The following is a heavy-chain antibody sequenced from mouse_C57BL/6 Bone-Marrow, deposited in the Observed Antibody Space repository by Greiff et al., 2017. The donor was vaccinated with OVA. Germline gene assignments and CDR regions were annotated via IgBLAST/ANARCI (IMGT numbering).Heavy chain of an antibody. J-gene: IGHJ3*01. CDR1: GYTFTSYV. V-gene: IGHV1-81*01. CDR2: IYPRSGNT. CDR3: ARGGYSDYEGFAY. D-gene: IGHD2-13*01. Sequence: QVQLQQSGAELARPGASVKLSCKASGYTFTSYVISWVKQRTGQGLEWIGEIYPRSGNTYYNEKFKGKATLTADKSSSTAYMELRSLTSEDSAVYFCARGGYSDYEGFAYWGQGTLVTVSA.